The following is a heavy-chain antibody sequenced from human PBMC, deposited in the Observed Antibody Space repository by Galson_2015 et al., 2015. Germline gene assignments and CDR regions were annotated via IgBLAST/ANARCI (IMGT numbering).Heavy chain of an antibody. CDR2: VSSDGTRT. CDR3: ARDRGSRSEYSYMDV. CDR1: GFTLSSYW. V-gene: IGHV3-74*01. Sequence: SLRLSCAASGFTLSSYWMHWVRQAPGKGLVWVSRVSSDGTRTIYADSVKGRFTISRDNAKNTLYLQMNSLRAEDTAVYYCARDRGSRSEYSYMDVWGKGTTVTVSS. D-gene: IGHD2/OR15-2a*01. J-gene: IGHJ6*03.